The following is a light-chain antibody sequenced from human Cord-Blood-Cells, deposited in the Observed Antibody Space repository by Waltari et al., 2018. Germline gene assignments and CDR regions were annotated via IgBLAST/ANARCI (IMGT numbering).Light chain of an antibody. Sequence: QSALTQPASVSGSPGQSITISCTGTSSDVGSYNLFSWYQQHPGTAPKLMIYEVSKRPSWVSNRFSGSKSGNTASLTISGLQAEDEADYYCCSYAGSSTWVFGGGTKLTVL. CDR3: CSYAGSSTWV. J-gene: IGLJ3*02. CDR1: SSDVGSYNL. V-gene: IGLV2-23*02. CDR2: EVS.